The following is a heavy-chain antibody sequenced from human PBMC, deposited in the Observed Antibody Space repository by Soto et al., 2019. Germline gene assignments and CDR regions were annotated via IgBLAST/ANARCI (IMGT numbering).Heavy chain of an antibody. D-gene: IGHD6-19*01. CDR1: GFNIDSFT. CDR3: ATRFSSGWSRYNYFGP. CDR2: ISHTGGIS. V-gene: IGHV3-23*01. Sequence: PGGSLRLSCAASGFNIDSFTMNWIRQAPGRGLEWVAIISHTGGISYYADSVRGRFTISRDNSKNTLYLQMNALRDEDTAVYYCATRFSSGWSRYNYFGPWGQGTLVTVSS. J-gene: IGHJ5*02.